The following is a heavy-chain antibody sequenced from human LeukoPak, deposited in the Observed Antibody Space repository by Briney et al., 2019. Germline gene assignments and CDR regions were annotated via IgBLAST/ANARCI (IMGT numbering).Heavy chain of an antibody. J-gene: IGHJ4*02. CDR3: TKGTIWLPFDY. CDR2: IGAKGTST. CDR1: GFTFSSYA. V-gene: IGHV3-23*01. D-gene: IGHD5-18*01. Sequence: GGSLRLSCAASGFTFSSYAMSWVRQAPGKGLEWVSAIGAKGTSTYYADSVKGRFTISRDNSKNTLYLQMNSLRAEDTAVYYCTKGTIWLPFDYWGQGTLVTVSS.